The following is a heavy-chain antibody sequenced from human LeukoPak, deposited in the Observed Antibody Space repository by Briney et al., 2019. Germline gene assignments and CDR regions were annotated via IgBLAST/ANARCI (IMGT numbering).Heavy chain of an antibody. CDR1: GYSFTSYG. D-gene: IGHD5-12*01. Sequence: ASVKVSCKASGYSFTSYGISWLRQAPGHGLEWMGWISAYNGNTNYAQKLQGRVTMTRDTSLSTAYMELSRLRSNDTAVYYCARRALFGDSGYDYNWFDPWGQGSMVTVSS. V-gene: IGHV1-18*01. J-gene: IGHJ5*02. CDR3: ARRALFGDSGYDYNWFDP. CDR2: ISAYNGNT.